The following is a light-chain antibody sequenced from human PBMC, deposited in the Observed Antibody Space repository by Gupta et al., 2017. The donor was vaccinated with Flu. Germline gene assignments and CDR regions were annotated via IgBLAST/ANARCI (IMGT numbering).Light chain of an antibody. V-gene: IGKV1D-8*01. J-gene: IGKJ1*01. CDR3: QHYYNFPWT. CDR1: QDISTY. CDR2: AAS. Sequence: VIWLTQSPSLLSPSIGDRVNISCRVRQDISTYLAWYQQKPKKAPELLIYAASILESGVPSKFSGSGSGTDFTLTISYLQSEDFATYFCQHYYNFPWTFGQGTKVEIK.